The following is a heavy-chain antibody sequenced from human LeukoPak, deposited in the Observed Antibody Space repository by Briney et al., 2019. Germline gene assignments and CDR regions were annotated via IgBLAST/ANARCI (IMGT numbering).Heavy chain of an antibody. V-gene: IGHV3-30*04. D-gene: IGHD1-20*01. J-gene: IGHJ4*02. Sequence: PGGSLRLSCAASGFTFSSYAMHWVRQAPGKGLEWVAVISYDGSNKYYVDSVKGRFTISRDNAKNSLYLQRNSLRAEDTAVYYCAANWNLISGGDYWGQGTLVTVSS. CDR2: ISYDGSNK. CDR1: GFTFSSYA. CDR3: AANWNLISGGDY.